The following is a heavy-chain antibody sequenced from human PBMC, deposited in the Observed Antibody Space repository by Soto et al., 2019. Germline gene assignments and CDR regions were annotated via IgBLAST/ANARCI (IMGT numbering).Heavy chain of an antibody. CDR3: ARGKSDYDAFDI. Sequence: ASVKVSFKAAGYTFTCYYMHWVLQAPGQGLEWMGWINPNSGGTNYAQKFQGWVTMTRDTSISTAYMELSRLRSDDTAVYYCARGKSDYDAFDIWGQGTMVTVSS. V-gene: IGHV1-2*04. CDR2: INPNSGGT. J-gene: IGHJ3*02. CDR1: GYTFTCYY. D-gene: IGHD4-17*01.